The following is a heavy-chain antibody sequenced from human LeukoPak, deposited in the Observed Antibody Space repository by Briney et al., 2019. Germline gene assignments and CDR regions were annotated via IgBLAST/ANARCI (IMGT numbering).Heavy chain of an antibody. D-gene: IGHD3-9*01. J-gene: IGHJ6*02. CDR3: AVILRYLGGMDV. Sequence: GGSLRLSCAASGFTFSSYWMHWVRQAPRKGLVWVSRINNDGSNTTYADSVKGRFTISRDNAKKTLYLQMNSLRAEDTAVYYCAVILRYLGGMDVWGQGTTVTVSS. CDR2: INNDGSNT. CDR1: GFTFSSYW. V-gene: IGHV3-74*01.